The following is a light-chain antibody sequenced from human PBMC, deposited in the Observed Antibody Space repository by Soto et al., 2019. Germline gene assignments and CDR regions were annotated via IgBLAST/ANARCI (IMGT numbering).Light chain of an antibody. CDR3: QQLNTYPLT. J-gene: IGKJ4*01. V-gene: IGKV1-9*01. CDR2: AAS. CDR1: QDIGTS. Sequence: DIQLTQSPSFLSASVRDRVTITCRASQDIGTSLAWYQQRPGKAPKVLITAASTSQSEVPPRFSGSGSGTEFSRTISSLQPEDLATYYWQQLNTYPLTCGGGTKVEI.